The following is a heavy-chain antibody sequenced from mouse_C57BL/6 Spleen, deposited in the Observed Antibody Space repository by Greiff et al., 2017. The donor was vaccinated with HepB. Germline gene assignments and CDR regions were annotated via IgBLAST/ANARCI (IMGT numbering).Heavy chain of an antibody. V-gene: IGHV1-59*01. CDR1: GYTFTSYW. J-gene: IGHJ4*01. Sequence: VQLQQPGAELVRPGTSVKLSCKASGYTFTSYWMHWVKQRPGQGLEWIGVIDPSDSYTNYNQKFKGKATLTVDTSSSTAYMQLSSLTSEDSAVYYCARLCDGYAMDYWGQGTSVTVSS. CDR3: ARLCDGYAMDY. D-gene: IGHD6-5*01. CDR2: IDPSDSYT.